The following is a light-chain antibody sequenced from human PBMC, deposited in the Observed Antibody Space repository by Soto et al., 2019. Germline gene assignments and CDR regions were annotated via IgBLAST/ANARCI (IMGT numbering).Light chain of an antibody. CDR3: EQYHTDCT. CDR1: ESIDNW. Sequence: DIQMTLSPSTLSATVGDTVTITCRASESIDNWLAWYQQKPGKAPKLLIFAASTLVRGVPSRFSGRGSGTEFTLTISSLQADDYATFYCEQYHTDCTFGQGTKVDIK. CDR2: AAS. V-gene: IGKV1-5*01. J-gene: IGKJ1*01.